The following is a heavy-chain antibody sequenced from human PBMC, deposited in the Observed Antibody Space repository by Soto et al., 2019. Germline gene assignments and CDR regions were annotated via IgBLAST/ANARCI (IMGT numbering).Heavy chain of an antibody. D-gene: IGHD3-16*01. CDR1: RGTFSTYA. V-gene: IGHV1-69*13. CDR3: AGREAQGLAY. Sequence: ASVKVSCKTSRGTFSTYAMSWVRQAPGQGLEWLGGITPIFGTPSYAQEFQGRVTITADAATSTAYLELNSLSSEDTALYYCAGREAQGLAYWGQGTLVTVSS. CDR2: ITPIFGTP. J-gene: IGHJ4*02.